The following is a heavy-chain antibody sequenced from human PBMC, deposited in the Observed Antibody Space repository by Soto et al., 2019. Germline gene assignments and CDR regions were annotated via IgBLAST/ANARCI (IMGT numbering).Heavy chain of an antibody. D-gene: IGHD3-16*01. Sequence: GGSLRLSCAASGFTFSSYAMSWVRQAPGKGLEWVSAISGSGGSTYYADSVKGRFTISRDNSKNTLYLQMNSLRAEDTAVYYWAKDMGEWYGMDVWGQGTTVTVSS. V-gene: IGHV3-23*01. J-gene: IGHJ6*02. CDR1: GFTFSSYA. CDR2: ISGSGGST. CDR3: AKDMGEWYGMDV.